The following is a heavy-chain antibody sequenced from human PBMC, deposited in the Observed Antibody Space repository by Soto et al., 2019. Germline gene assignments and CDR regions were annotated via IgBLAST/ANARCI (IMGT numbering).Heavy chain of an antibody. V-gene: IGHV4-34*01. Sequence: KPSETLSLTCAVYGGSFSGYYWSWIRQPPGKGLEWIGEINHGGSTNYNPSLKSRVTISVDTSKNQFSLKLSSVTAADTAVYYCARGLVEDYDFWSGYGNWFDPWGQGTLVTVSS. CDR3: ARGLVEDYDFWSGYGNWFDP. CDR2: INHGGST. D-gene: IGHD3-3*01. CDR1: GGSFSGYY. J-gene: IGHJ5*02.